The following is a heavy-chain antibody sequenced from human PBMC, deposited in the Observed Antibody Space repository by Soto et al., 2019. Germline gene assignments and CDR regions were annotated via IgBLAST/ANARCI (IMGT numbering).Heavy chain of an antibody. V-gene: IGHV4-31*03. Sequence: SETLSLTCTVSGGSISSGGYYWSWIRQHPGKGLEWIGYIYYSGSTYYNPSLKSRVTISVDTSKNQFSLKLSSVTAADTAVYYCARGEVVRGVNWFDPWGQGTLVTVSS. D-gene: IGHD3-10*01. CDR1: GGSISSGGYY. CDR2: IYYSGST. J-gene: IGHJ5*02. CDR3: ARGEVVRGVNWFDP.